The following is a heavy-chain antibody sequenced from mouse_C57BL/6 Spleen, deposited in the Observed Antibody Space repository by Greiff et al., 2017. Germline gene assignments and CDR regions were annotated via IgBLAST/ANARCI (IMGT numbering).Heavy chain of an antibody. CDR3: ARRSGYYSYFDY. D-gene: IGHD2-3*01. CDR1: GYTFTSYW. Sequence: QVQLQQSGAELVRPGTSVKLSCKASGYTFTSYWMHWVKQRPGQGLEWIGVLDPSDSYTNYTQKFKCKATLTVDTSSSTAYMQRSSLTSEDSAVYYCARRSGYYSYFDYWGQGTTLTVSS. V-gene: IGHV1-59*01. CDR2: LDPSDSYT. J-gene: IGHJ2*01.